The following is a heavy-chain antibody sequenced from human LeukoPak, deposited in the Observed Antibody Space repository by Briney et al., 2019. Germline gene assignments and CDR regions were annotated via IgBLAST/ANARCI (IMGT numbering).Heavy chain of an antibody. Sequence: ASVKVSCKASGYTFTSYDINWVRQATGQGLGWMGWMNPNSGNTGYAQKFQGRVTMTRNTSISTAYMELSSLRSEDTAVYYCARTYCGGDCSNDAFDIWGQGTMVTVSS. CDR3: ARTYCGGDCSNDAFDI. V-gene: IGHV1-8*01. J-gene: IGHJ3*02. D-gene: IGHD2-21*02. CDR2: MNPNSGNT. CDR1: GYTFTSYD.